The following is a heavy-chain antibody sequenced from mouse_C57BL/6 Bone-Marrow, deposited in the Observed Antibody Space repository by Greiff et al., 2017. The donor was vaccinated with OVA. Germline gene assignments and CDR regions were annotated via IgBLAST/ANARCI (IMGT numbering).Heavy chain of an antibody. Sequence: VQLKESGPGLVQPSQSLSITCTVSGFSLTSYGVHWVRQSPGKGLEWLGVIWSGGSTDYNAEFISRLSISKDNSKSQVFFKMNRLQAEDTAIYYCARKKGGWFAYWGQGTLVTVSA. V-gene: IGHV2-2*01. CDR1: GFSLTSYG. CDR2: IWSGGST. CDR3: ARKKGGWFAY. J-gene: IGHJ3*01.